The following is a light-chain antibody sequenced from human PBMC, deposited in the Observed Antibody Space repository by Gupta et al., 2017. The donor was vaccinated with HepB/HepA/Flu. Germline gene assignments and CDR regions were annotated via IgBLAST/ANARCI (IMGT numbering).Light chain of an antibody. CDR1: QSISNL. J-gene: IGKJ1*01. CDR2: KAS. Sequence: IQIPQSPSTLSASVGTRVTITSRASQSISNLFAWYQKKPGKAPKLLIYKASSLKSGVPSRCSGSGAGKVCTPTISSLQADYVATYYCQNYNSSPFTFGQGTQVEIK. CDR3: QNYNSSPFT. V-gene: IGKV1-5*03.